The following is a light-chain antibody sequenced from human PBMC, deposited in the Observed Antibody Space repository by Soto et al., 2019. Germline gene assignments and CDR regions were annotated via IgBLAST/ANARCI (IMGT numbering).Light chain of an antibody. CDR3: CSYAGGYAYV. V-gene: IGLV2-11*01. J-gene: IGLJ1*01. CDR2: DVA. CDR1: SRDVGGYNY. Sequence: QSALTQPRSVSGSPGQSVTISCTGTSRDVGGYNYVSWYQQHPGKAPKLMIYDVAKRPSGVPDRFSGSKSGNTASLTISGLQAADEAEYYCCSYAGGYAYVFGTGTKLTAL.